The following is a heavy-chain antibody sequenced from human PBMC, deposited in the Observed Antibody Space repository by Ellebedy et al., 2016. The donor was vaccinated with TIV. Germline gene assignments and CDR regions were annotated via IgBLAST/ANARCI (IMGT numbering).Heavy chain of an antibody. Sequence: SVKVSCXASGYTFTSYYMHWVRQAPGQGLEWMGGIIPIFGTANYAQKFQGRVTITADKSTSTAYMELSSLRSEDTAVYYCARGEGPGSEIDYWGQGTLVTVSS. CDR3: ARGEGPGSEIDY. CDR1: GYTFTSYY. J-gene: IGHJ4*02. CDR2: IIPIFGTA. V-gene: IGHV1-69*06. D-gene: IGHD3-10*01.